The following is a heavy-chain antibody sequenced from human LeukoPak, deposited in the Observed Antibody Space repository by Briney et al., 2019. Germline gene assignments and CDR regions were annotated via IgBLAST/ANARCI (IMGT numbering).Heavy chain of an antibody. CDR1: GGSMSSYY. Sequence: SETLSLTCTVSGGSMSSYYWSWLRQPAGKGREWIGRIYTRGSTNYNPSLTSRVTMSVDTSKKQFALKLSSVTAADTAVYYCASDDSSDYDNWGQGTLVTVSS. CDR3: ASDDSSDYDN. J-gene: IGHJ4*02. V-gene: IGHV4-4*07. D-gene: IGHD3-22*01. CDR2: IYTRGST.